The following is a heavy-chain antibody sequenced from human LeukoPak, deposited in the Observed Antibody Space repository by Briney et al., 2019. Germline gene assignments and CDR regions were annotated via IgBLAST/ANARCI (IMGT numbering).Heavy chain of an antibody. Sequence: SETLSLPSTVPGGSIISSNYYWGGIRPPPGKGLEWIGEINHSGSTNYNPSLKRRVTISAETSKNQFSLKLSSVTAADTAVYYCGGEGRGYYYYGMDVWGQGTTVTVSS. CDR1: GGSIISSNYY. CDR2: INHSGST. D-gene: IGHD3-10*01. J-gene: IGHJ6*02. V-gene: IGHV4-39*07. CDR3: GGEGRGYYYYGMDV.